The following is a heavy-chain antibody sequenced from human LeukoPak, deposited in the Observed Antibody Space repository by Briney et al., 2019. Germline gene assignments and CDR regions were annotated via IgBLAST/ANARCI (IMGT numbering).Heavy chain of an antibody. CDR2: IYHSGST. J-gene: IGHJ6*02. CDR3: ARERGSMDV. CDR1: GGSISSGGYY. Sequence: PSETLSLTCTVSGGSISSGGYYWSWIRQPPGKGLEWIGYIYHSGSTYYNPSLKSRVTISVDRSKNQFSLKLSSVTAADTAVYYCARERGSMDVWGQGTTVTVSS. V-gene: IGHV4-30-2*01.